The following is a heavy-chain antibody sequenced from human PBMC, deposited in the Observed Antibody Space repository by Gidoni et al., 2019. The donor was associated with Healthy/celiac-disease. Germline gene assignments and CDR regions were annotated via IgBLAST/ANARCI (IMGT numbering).Heavy chain of an antibody. CDR3: AVPHSGYTIYFDY. Sequence: QVQLLQSGAEVKKPGSSVKVSCKASGGTFNRYAISWVRQAPGQGLEWMGGIIPIFGTANYAQKFQGRVTITADESTSTAYMELSSLRSEDTAVYYCAVPHSGYTIYFDYWGQGTLVTVSS. V-gene: IGHV1-69*01. D-gene: IGHD5-12*01. CDR2: IIPIFGTA. CDR1: GGTFNRYA. J-gene: IGHJ4*02.